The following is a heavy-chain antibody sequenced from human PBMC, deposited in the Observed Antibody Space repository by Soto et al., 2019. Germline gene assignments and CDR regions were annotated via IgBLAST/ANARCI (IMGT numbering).Heavy chain of an antibody. CDR3: AKDYYDSSGYYVYYYYGMDV. J-gene: IGHJ6*02. CDR2: ISYDGSNK. CDR1: GFTFSSYG. V-gene: IGHV3-30*18. D-gene: IGHD3-22*01. Sequence: TGGSLRLSCAASGFTFSSYGTHWVRQAPGKGLEWVAVISYDGSNKYYADSVKGRFTISRDNSKNTLYLQMNSLRAEDTAVYYCAKDYYDSSGYYVYYYYGMDVWGQGTTVTVSS.